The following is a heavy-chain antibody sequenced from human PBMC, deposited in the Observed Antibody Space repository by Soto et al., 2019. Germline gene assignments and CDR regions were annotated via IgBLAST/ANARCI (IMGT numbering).Heavy chain of an antibody. CDR1: GFTFSNAW. J-gene: IGHJ3*02. D-gene: IGHD2-2*01. CDR3: TTDLTLVPYGTDDAFAI. Sequence: GGSVRLSCAASGFTFSNAWMNWVRQAPGKGLEWVGRIKSKTDGGTTDYAAPVKGRFTISRDDSKNTLYLQMNSLKTEDTAVYYCTTDLTLVPYGTDDAFAIWGQGTMVTVSS. CDR2: IKSKTDGGTT. V-gene: IGHV3-15*07.